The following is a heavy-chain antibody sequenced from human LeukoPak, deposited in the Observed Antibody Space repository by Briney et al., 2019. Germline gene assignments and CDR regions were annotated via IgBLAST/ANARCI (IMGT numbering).Heavy chain of an antibody. J-gene: IGHJ4*02. CDR3: ARAGYTISSYRFDY. D-gene: IGHD3-16*02. CDR2: IYTTGRT. Sequence: SEALSLTCSVSGGSISSCWWSWIRQPAGKGLEFIGRIYTTGRTNYNPSLKSRVSMSVDTSKNKFSLELRSVTAADTAVYFCARAGYTISSYRFDYWGQGALVTVSS. V-gene: IGHV4-4*07. CDR1: GGSISSCW.